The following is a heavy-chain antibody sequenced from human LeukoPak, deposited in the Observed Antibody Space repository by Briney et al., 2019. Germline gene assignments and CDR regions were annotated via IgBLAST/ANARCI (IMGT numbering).Heavy chain of an antibody. CDR2: IYYSGST. V-gene: IGHV4-39*07. J-gene: IGHJ6*03. D-gene: IGHD3-3*01. CDR3: ARGAEITIFGVASYYYYYYMDV. Sequence: SETLSLTCTVSGGSISSSSYYWGWIRQPPGKGLEWIGSIYYSGSTYYNPSLKSRVTISVDTSKNQFSLKLSSVTAADTAVYYCARGAEITIFGVASYYYYYYMDVWGKGTTATVSS. CDR1: GGSISSSSYY.